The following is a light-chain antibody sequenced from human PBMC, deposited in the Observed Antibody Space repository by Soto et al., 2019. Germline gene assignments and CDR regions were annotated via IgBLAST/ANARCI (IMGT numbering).Light chain of an antibody. CDR1: QSVSSSY. CDR2: GAS. CDR3: QQYGQEVT. Sequence: EIVLTQSPGTLSLSPGERATLSCRASQSVSSSYLAWYQQKPGQAPRLLIYGASSRTTGIPDRFSGSGSGTDFTLTISRLEPEDFAVYYCQQYGQEVTFGQGTRLEIK. V-gene: IGKV3-20*01. J-gene: IGKJ5*01.